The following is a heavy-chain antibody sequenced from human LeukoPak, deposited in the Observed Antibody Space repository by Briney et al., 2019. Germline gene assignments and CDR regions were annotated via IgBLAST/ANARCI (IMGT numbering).Heavy chain of an antibody. CDR3: ARDNGPYYYGMDV. CDR2: IYYSGST. Sequence: SETLSPTCTVSGGSISSYYWSWIRQPPGKGLEWIGYIYYSGSTNYNPSLKSRVTISVDTSKNQFYLTLSSVTAADTAVYYCARDNGPYYYGMDVWGKGTTVTVSS. J-gene: IGHJ6*04. CDR1: GGSISSYY. V-gene: IGHV4-59*01.